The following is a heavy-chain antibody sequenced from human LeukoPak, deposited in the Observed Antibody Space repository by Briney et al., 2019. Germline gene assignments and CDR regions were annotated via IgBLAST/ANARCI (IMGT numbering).Heavy chain of an antibody. CDR1: GFTFSSYA. V-gene: IGHV3-23*01. Sequence: GGSLRLSCAASGFTFSSYAMSWVRQAPGKGLEWVSAISGSGGSTYYADSVKGRFTISRDNSKNTLYLQMNSLRAEDTAVYYCAKRGYCSSASCSHDGPLAFDIWGQGTMVTVSS. D-gene: IGHD2-2*01. CDR2: ISGSGGST. J-gene: IGHJ3*02. CDR3: AKRGYCSSASCSHDGPLAFDI.